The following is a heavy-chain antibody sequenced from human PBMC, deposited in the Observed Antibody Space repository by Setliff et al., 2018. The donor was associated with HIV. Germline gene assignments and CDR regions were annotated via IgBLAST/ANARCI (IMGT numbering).Heavy chain of an antibody. CDR1: GYSFPTYW. J-gene: IGHJ4*02. Sequence: GESLKISCKGSGYSFPTYWIAWVRQMPGKGLEFMGLLYPADSNIRYSPSFQGQVTISADKSINTAYLQWSSLKASDTAMYYCARVDMGYYYDSRGYSHFDHWGQGTLVTVSS. V-gene: IGHV5-51*01. D-gene: IGHD3-22*01. CDR3: ARVDMGYYYDSRGYSHFDH. CDR2: LYPADSNI.